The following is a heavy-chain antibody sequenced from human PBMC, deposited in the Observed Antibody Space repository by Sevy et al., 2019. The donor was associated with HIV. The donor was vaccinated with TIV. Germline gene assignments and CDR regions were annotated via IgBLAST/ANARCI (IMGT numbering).Heavy chain of an antibody. D-gene: IGHD1-26*01. J-gene: IGHJ4*02. CDR2: INSDGSST. CDR3: VRTRVGARDFDY. CDR1: GFTFSSYW. Sequence: GGSLRLSCAASGFTFSSYWMHWVRQAPGKGLVWVSRINSDGSSTSYADSVKGRFTSSRDNAKNTLYLQMNSLRVEDTAVYYCVRTRVGARDFDYWGQGTLVTVSS. V-gene: IGHV3-74*01.